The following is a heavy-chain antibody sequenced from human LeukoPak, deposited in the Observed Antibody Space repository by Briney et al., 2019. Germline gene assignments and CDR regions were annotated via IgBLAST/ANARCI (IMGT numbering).Heavy chain of an antibody. CDR3: AREGYYDSSGYKYYFDY. J-gene: IGHJ4*02. D-gene: IGHD3-22*01. V-gene: IGHV1-69*13. CDR2: IIPIFGTA. Sequence: SVKVSCKASGYTFNTYPINWVRQAPGQGLEWMGGIIPIFGTANYAQKFQGRVTITADESTSTAYMELSSLRSEDTAVYYCAREGYYDSSGYKYYFDYWGQGTLVTVSS. CDR1: GYTFNTYP.